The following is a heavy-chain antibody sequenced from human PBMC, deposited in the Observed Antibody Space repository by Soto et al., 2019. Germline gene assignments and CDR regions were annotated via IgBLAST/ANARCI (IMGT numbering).Heavy chain of an antibody. CDR2: IYYSGST. J-gene: IGHJ6*02. CDR3: ARHTAGSLAHFGMDV. D-gene: IGHD3-10*01. V-gene: IGHV4-30-4*01. Sequence: SETLSLTCTVSGGSISSGDYYWSWIRQPPGKGLEWIGYIYYSGSTYYNPSLKSRVTMSVDTSKNQFSLNLNSVTAADTAVYYCARHTAGSLAHFGMDVWGQGTTVTVSS. CDR1: GGSISSGDYY.